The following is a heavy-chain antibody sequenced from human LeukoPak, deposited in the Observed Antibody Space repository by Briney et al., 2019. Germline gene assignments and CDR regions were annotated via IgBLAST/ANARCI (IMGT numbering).Heavy chain of an antibody. V-gene: IGHV4-59*01. CDR1: GGSISSYY. CDR2: IYYSGST. CDR3: ARAGSGYDPFDY. J-gene: IGHJ4*02. D-gene: IGHD2-2*01. Sequence: PSETLSLTCTVSGGSISSYYWSWIRQPPGKGLEWIGYIYYSGSTNYNPSLKSRITISVDTSKNQFSLKLSSVTAADTAVYYCARAGSGYDPFDYWGQGTLVTVSS.